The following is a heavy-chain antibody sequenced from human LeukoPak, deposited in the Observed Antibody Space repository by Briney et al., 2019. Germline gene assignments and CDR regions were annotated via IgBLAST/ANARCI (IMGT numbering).Heavy chain of an antibody. CDR1: GYTFTSYG. D-gene: IGHD6-13*01. V-gene: IGHV1-18*01. J-gene: IGHJ5*02. Sequence: ALVKVSCKASGYTFTSYGISWVRQAPGQGLEWMGWISAYNGNTNYAQKLQGRVTMTTDTSTSTAYMELRSLRSDDTAVYYCARVGAATGIPFSWFDPWGQGTLVTVSS. CDR3: ARVGAATGIPFSWFDP. CDR2: ISAYNGNT.